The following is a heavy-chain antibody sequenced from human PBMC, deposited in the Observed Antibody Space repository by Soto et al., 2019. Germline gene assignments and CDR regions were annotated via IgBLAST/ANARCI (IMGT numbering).Heavy chain of an antibody. CDR3: AVLHCSSTSCYSHGLLDY. CDR2: IIPILGIA. D-gene: IGHD2-2*01. V-gene: IGHV1-69*02. CDR1: GGTFSSYT. J-gene: IGHJ4*02. Sequence: SVKVSCKASGGTFSSYTISWVRQAPGQGLEWMGRIIPILGIANYAQKFQGRVTITADKSTSTAYMELSSLRSEDTAVYYCAVLHCSSTSCYSHGLLDYWGQGTLVTVSS.